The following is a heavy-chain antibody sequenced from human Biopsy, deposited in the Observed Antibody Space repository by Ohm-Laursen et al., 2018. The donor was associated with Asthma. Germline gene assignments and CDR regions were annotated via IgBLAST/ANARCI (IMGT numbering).Heavy chain of an antibody. V-gene: IGHV1-69*13. CDR1: GDSFSNYA. CDR3: ARGPEYVRSSGALDY. Sequence: VKISCNASGDSFSNYAISWVRQAPGQGLEWMGGLIPVLGTPDHAQMFEGRVTITADESTSTAYMELSSLSSEDTALYYCARGPEYVRSSGALDYWGQGTLVTVSS. J-gene: IGHJ4*02. CDR2: LIPVLGTP. D-gene: IGHD2-2*01.